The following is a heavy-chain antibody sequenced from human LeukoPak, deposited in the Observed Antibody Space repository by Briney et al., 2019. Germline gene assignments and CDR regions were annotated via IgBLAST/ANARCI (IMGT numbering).Heavy chain of an antibody. J-gene: IGHJ3*01. CDR2: FDPEDVEI. Sequence: ASVKVSCKLSGNTPTELSMHWVRQAPGKGLEWMGGFDPEDVEIIYAEKFQGRVTMTEDTSTDTAYMELSSLKSEDTAVDYCATFTIFGVFTYAFDVWGQGTMVTVSS. CDR3: ATFTIFGVFTYAFDV. V-gene: IGHV1-24*01. D-gene: IGHD3-3*01. CDR1: GNTPTELS.